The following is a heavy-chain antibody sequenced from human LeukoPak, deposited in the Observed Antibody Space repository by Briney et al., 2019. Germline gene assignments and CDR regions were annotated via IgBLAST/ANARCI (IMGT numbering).Heavy chain of an antibody. CDR3: AKDLYDIVSGYSFDDY. D-gene: IGHD3-9*01. V-gene: IGHV3-30*18. CDR2: ISSDGGHT. J-gene: IGHJ4*02. CDR1: GFTFSSYC. Sequence: GGSLKLSCAASGFTFSSYCMHWVRQAPGKGLEWVAFISSDGGHTYYADSVKGRFTISRDTSKNTPYMQLSSLRAEDTAVYYCAKDLYDIVSGYSFDDYWRGGTVVSVS.